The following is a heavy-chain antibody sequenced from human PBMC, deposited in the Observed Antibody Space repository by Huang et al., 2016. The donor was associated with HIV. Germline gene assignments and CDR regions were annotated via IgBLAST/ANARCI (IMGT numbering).Heavy chain of an antibody. J-gene: IGHJ4*02. D-gene: IGHD3-10*01. CDR2: SSGNGGST. V-gene: IGHV3-23*01. CDR1: GFTFNNYA. Sequence: EVQLLESGGGLVQPGGSLRLTCVASGFTFNNYAMNWGRQAPGKGLELVSTSSGNGGSTYYADSVKGRFTISRDNSKNTLYLHMNSLRVEDTAVYYWAKGIKSSGSYYFDYWGQGTLVTVSS. CDR3: AKGIKSSGSYYFDY.